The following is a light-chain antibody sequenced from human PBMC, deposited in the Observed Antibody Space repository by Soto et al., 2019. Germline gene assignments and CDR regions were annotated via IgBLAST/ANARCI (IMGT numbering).Light chain of an antibody. V-gene: IGKV2-30*01. J-gene: IGKJ1*01. Sequence: DVVMTQSPLSLPVTLGQPASISCRSRQSLVYSDGNTYLNWFQQRPGKSPRRLIYRVSNRDSGVPDRFSGSGSGTDFTLKISRVEAEDVGLYYCMQSTHWPRTFGQGTKVEI. CDR2: RVS. CDR1: QSLVYSDGNTY. CDR3: MQSTHWPRT.